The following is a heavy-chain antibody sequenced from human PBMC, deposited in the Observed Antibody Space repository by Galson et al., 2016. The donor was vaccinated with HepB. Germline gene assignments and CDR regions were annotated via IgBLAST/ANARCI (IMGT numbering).Heavy chain of an antibody. CDR3: ARDYYVPSSGLTDYFDY. V-gene: IGHV6-1*01. CDR1: GDSVSNNNAA. CDR2: TYYRSNCSH. J-gene: IGHJ4*02. Sequence: CAISGDSVSNNNAAWNWIRQSPSRGLEWLGRTYYRSNCSHDYAESVRSRITISADASKNQFSLQLNSVTPEDTAVYYCARDYYVPSSGLTDYFDYWGQGTLVTVSS. D-gene: IGHD3-22*01.